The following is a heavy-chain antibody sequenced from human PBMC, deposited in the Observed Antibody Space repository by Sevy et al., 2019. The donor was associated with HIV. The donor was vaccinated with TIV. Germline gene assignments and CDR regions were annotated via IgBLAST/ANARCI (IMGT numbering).Heavy chain of an antibody. V-gene: IGHV3-21*06. D-gene: IGHD3-10*01. CDR1: EFTFRDYT. CDR3: VRDRDYYGSGSYDY. CDR2: ISSGSSYI. J-gene: IGHJ4*02. Sequence: GGSLRLSCAASEFTFRDYTMNWVRQVPGKGLEWVSSISSGSSYISYADSVKGRSTISRDNAENLLFLQMNSLRAEDTAVYYCVRDRDYYGSGSYDYWGQGTLVTVSS.